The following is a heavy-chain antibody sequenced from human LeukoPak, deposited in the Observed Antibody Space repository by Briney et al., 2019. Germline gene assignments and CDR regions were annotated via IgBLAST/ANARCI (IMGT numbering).Heavy chain of an antibody. Sequence: SETLSLTCTVSGYSISSGYYWGWIRQPPGKGLEWIGSIYHSGSTYYNPSLKSRVTISVDTSKNQFSLKLSSVTAADTAVYYCARAPYYYDSSGYPPHAFDIWGQGTMVTVSS. CDR2: IYHSGST. V-gene: IGHV4-38-2*02. J-gene: IGHJ3*02. CDR1: GYSISSGYY. CDR3: ARAPYYYDSSGYPPHAFDI. D-gene: IGHD3-22*01.